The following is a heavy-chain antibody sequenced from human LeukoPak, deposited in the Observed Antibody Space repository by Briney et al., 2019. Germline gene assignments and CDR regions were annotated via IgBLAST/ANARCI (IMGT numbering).Heavy chain of an antibody. CDR3: ARGYALYSGRYIDFDY. CDR2: INPNNGGT. Sequence: ASVKVSCKASGYTFTGHYMYWVRQAPGQGLEWMGWINPNNGGTNYAQKFQGRVTMTRDTSISTAYMELSRLRSDDTAVYYCARGYALYSGRYIDFDYWGQGTLVTVSS. D-gene: IGHD1-26*01. CDR1: GYTFTGHY. V-gene: IGHV1-2*02. J-gene: IGHJ4*02.